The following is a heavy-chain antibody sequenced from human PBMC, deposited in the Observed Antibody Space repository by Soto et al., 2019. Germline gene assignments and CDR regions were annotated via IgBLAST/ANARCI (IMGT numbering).Heavy chain of an antibody. Sequence: QVQLQESGPGLVKPSQTLSLTCTVSGGSISSGGYYWSWIRQHPGKGLEWIGYIYYSGSTYYNPSLMSRVTISVDTSKNQFSLKLSSVTAADTAVYYCARDPYYDSSGYDAFDIWGQGTMVTVSS. CDR2: IYYSGST. CDR3: ARDPYYDSSGYDAFDI. D-gene: IGHD3-22*01. J-gene: IGHJ3*02. V-gene: IGHV4-31*03. CDR1: GGSISSGGYY.